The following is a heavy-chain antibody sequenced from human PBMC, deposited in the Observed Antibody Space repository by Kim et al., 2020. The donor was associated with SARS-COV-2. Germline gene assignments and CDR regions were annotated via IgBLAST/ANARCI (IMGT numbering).Heavy chain of an antibody. CDR1: GYSFTSYW. V-gene: IGHV5-51*01. D-gene: IGHD6-13*01. J-gene: IGHJ5*02. CDR2: IYPGDSDT. Sequence: GESLKISCKGSGYSFTSYWIGWVRQMPGKGLEWMGIIYPGDSDTRYSPSFQGQVTISADKSISTAYLQWSSLKASDTAMYYCARALEGSSSRDWFDPWGQGTLVTVSS. CDR3: ARALEGSSSRDWFDP.